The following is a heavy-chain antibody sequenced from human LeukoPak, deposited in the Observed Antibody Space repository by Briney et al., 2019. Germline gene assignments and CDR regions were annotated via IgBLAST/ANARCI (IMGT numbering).Heavy chain of an antibody. V-gene: IGHV3-30*18. J-gene: IGHJ4*02. Sequence: GRSLRLSCAASGFTFNHYSIHWVRQAPGKGLEWVAVISYGGGTKFYADSVEGRFTISRADSKNTLYLQMNSLRPEDTAVYYCAKELQSHGSDRSHNALENWGQGTLVTVSS. CDR2: ISYGGGTK. CDR3: AKELQSHGSDRSHNALEN. CDR1: GFTFNHYS. D-gene: IGHD3-10*01.